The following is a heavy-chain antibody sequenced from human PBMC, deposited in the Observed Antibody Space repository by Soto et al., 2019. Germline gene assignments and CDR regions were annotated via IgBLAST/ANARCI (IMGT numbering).Heavy chain of an antibody. Sequence: EVQLVESGGGLVQPGGSLRLSCAASGFTFSSYSMNWVRQAPGKGLEWVSYISSSSSTIYYADSVKGRFTISRDNAKNSLYLQMNSLRAEDTAVYYCASIYYGSGNPLVYWGQGTLVTVSS. V-gene: IGHV3-48*01. J-gene: IGHJ4*02. CDR1: GFTFSSYS. D-gene: IGHD3-10*01. CDR2: ISSSSSTI. CDR3: ASIYYGSGNPLVY.